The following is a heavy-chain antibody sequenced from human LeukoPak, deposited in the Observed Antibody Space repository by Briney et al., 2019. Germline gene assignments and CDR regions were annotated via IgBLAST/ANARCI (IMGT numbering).Heavy chain of an antibody. V-gene: IGHV3-23*01. J-gene: IGHJ4*02. CDR2: ISGSGGST. Sequence: GGSLRLSCAASGFTFSSYAMSWVRQAPGKGLEWVSAISGSGGSTYYADSVKGRFTISRDNSKNTLYLQMNSLRAEDTAVYYCAKSTTMIVVVTQDYWGQGTLVTVSS. D-gene: IGHD3-22*01. CDR3: AKSTTMIVVVTQDY. CDR1: GFTFSSYA.